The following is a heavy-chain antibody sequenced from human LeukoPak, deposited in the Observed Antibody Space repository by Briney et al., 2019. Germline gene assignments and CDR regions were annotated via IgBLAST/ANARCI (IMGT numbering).Heavy chain of an antibody. CDR3: ARWDGYSSSPDY. Sequence: GASVKVSCKASGYTFTSYYMHWLRQAPGQGLEWMGWINPNSADTGYAQKFLGRVTMTRDMSISTIYMELTRLRSDDTALYYCARWDGYSSSPDYWGQGTLVTVSS. CDR1: GYTFTSYY. J-gene: IGHJ4*02. D-gene: IGHD6-13*01. CDR2: INPNSADT. V-gene: IGHV1-2*02.